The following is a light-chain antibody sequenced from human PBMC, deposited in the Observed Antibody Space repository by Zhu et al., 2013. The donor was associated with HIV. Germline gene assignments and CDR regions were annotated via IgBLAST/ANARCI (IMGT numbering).Light chain of an antibody. Sequence: SYVLTQPPSVSVAPGKTARITCGGNDIGDKSVHWYQQMPGQAPVLVVYDDSVRPSGIPERFSGSNSGNTATLTITRVEAGDEADYYCQVWESSSDHYVFGTGTKVTVL. V-gene: IGLV3-21*03. CDR1: DIGDKS. J-gene: IGLJ1*01. CDR3: QVWESSSDHYV. CDR2: DDS.